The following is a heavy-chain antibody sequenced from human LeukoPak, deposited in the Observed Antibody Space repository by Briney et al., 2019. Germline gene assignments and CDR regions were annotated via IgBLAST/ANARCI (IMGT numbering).Heavy chain of an antibody. V-gene: IGHV1-18*01. Sequence: ASVKVSCKASGYTFTSYGISWVRQAPGQGLEWMGWISAYNGNTNYAQKLQGRVTMTTDTSTSTAYVELRSLRSDDTAVYYCARASNDYGDYYFDYWDQGTLVTVSS. CDR3: ARASNDYGDYYFDY. CDR2: ISAYNGNT. D-gene: IGHD4-17*01. J-gene: IGHJ4*02. CDR1: GYTFTSYG.